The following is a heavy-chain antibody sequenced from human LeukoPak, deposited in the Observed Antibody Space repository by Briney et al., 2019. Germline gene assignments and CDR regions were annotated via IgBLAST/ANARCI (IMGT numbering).Heavy chain of an antibody. CDR1: GYSISSGYY. J-gene: IGHJ3*02. V-gene: IGHV4-38-2*02. CDR3: ARDRHPLYSSSLDI. D-gene: IGHD6-13*01. Sequence: PSETLSLTCTVSGYSISSGYYWGWIRQPPGKGLEWIGSIYHSGSTYYNPSLKSRVTISVDTSKNQFSLKLSSVTAADTAVYYCARDRHPLYSSSLDIWGQGTMVTVSS. CDR2: IYHSGST.